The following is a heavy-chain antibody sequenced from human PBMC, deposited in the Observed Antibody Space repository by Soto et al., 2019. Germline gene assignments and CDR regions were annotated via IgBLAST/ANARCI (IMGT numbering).Heavy chain of an antibody. Sequence: GASVKVSCKVSGYTLTELSMHWVRQAPGKGLEWMGGFDPEDGETIYAQKFQGRVTMTEDTSTDTAYMELSSLRSEDTAVYYCATDCSNRVTREGSCYYDYWGQGTLVTVSS. CDR3: ATDCSNRVTREGSCYYDY. CDR1: GYTLTELS. V-gene: IGHV1-24*01. J-gene: IGHJ4*02. CDR2: FDPEDGET. D-gene: IGHD2-15*01.